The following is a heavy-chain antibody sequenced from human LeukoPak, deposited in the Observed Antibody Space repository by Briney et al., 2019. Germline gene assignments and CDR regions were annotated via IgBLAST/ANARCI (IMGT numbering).Heavy chain of an antibody. J-gene: IGHJ5*02. CDR2: IIPIFGTA. D-gene: IGHD3-22*01. CDR1: GGTFSSYA. CDR3: ARGEGAVVISWFDP. V-gene: IGHV1-69*01. Sequence: GSSVKVSCKASGGTFSSYAISWVRQAPGQGLEWMGGIIPIFGTANYAQKFQGRVTLTADESTSTAYMELSSLRSEDTAVYYCARGEGAVVISWFDPWGQGTLVTVSS.